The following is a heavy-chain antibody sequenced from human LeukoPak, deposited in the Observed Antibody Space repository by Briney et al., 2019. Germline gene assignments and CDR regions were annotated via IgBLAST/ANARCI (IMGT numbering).Heavy chain of an antibody. CDR3: ASLLVPGTNYYYYYMDV. CDR1: GGSISSGSYY. Sequence: SETLSLTCTVSGGSISSGSYYWSWIRQPAGKGLEWIGRIYTSGSTNYNPSLKSRVTISVDTSKNQFSLKLSSVTAADTAVYYCASLLVPGTNYYYYYMDVWGKGTTVTVSS. D-gene: IGHD1-14*01. V-gene: IGHV4-61*02. CDR2: IYTSGST. J-gene: IGHJ6*03.